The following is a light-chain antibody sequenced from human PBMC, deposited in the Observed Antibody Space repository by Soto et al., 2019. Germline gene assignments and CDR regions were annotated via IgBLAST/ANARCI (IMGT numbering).Light chain of an antibody. J-gene: IGKJ3*01. V-gene: IGKV3-11*01. CDR1: QSIGSY. Sequence: ESVWTKSQATLSLPLGERATLSCMASQSIGSYLAWYQHKLGQPPRLLIYDASNRATGIPVRFSGSGSGTDFTLTISSLEPEDFAVYYCQQRSTWPPFSFGPGTKVDIK. CDR2: DAS. CDR3: QQRSTWPPFS.